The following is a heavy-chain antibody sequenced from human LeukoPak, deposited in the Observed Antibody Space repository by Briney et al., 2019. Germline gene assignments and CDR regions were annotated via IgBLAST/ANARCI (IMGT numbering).Heavy chain of an antibody. Sequence: GGSLRLSCAASGFTFDDYAMHWVRQAPGKGLEWVSGISWNSGSIGYADSVKGRFTISRDNSKNTLYLQMNSLRAEDTAVYYCARGLTVVTFDYWGQGTLVTVSS. CDR3: ARGLTVVTFDY. D-gene: IGHD4-23*01. J-gene: IGHJ4*02. V-gene: IGHV3-9*01. CDR1: GFTFDDYA. CDR2: ISWNSGSI.